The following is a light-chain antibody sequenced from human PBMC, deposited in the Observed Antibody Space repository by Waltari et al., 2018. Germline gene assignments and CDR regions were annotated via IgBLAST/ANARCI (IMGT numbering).Light chain of an antibody. Sequence: DTVLTQSPATLSVSPGDGATLSCRASQGVRRNLAWYQQRPAQAPRLLIFGASTRAPGVAARFIGSGSGTEFTLTITGLQSKDSAIYFCQQYDEWPPRYTFGQGTTLEIK. CDR3: QQYDEWPPRYT. J-gene: IGKJ2*01. CDR2: GAS. V-gene: IGKV3-15*01. CDR1: QGVRRN.